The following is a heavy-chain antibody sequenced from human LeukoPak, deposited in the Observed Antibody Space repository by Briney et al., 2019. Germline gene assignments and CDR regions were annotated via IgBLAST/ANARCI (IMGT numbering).Heavy chain of an antibody. D-gene: IGHD5-24*01. V-gene: IGHV1-2*02. J-gene: IGHJ3*02. CDR3: ARDSGYNVDDHDVNAFDI. CDR2: INPNSGGT. Sequence: ASVKVSCKASGYTFTGYYMHWVRQAPGQGLEWMGWINPNSGGTNYAQKLQGRVTMTRDTSISTAYMELSRLRSDDTAVYYCARDSGYNVDDHDVNAFDIWGQGTMVTISS. CDR1: GYTFTGYY.